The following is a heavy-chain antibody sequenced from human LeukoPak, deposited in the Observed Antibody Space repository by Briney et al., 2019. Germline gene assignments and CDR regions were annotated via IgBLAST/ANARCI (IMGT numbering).Heavy chain of an antibody. CDR3: ARVSCSGGSCYSGYYYMDV. D-gene: IGHD2-15*01. CDR2: ISSSSSYI. V-gene: IGHV3-21*01. Sequence: PGGSLRLSCAASGFTFSSYSMNWVRQAPGKGLEWVSSISSSSSYIYYAGSVKGRFTISRDNAKNSLYLQMNSLRAEDTAVYYCARVSCSGGSCYSGYYYMDVWGKGTTVTVSS. CDR1: GFTFSSYS. J-gene: IGHJ6*03.